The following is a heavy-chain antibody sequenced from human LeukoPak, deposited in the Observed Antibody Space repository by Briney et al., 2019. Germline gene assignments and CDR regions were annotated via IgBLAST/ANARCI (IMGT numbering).Heavy chain of an antibody. CDR3: ARGSNNAFDI. CDR2: TYYRSKSYS. J-gene: IGHJ3*02. CDR1: GDSVSSNSAA. Sequence: SQTLSLTCAISGDSVSSNSAAWNWIRQSPSRGLEWLVNTYYRSKSYSDCAVSVRSRMTINPDTSKNQFSLQLNSVTPEDTAVYSCARGSNNAFDIWGRGTMVTVSS. D-gene: IGHD2-15*01. V-gene: IGHV6-1*01.